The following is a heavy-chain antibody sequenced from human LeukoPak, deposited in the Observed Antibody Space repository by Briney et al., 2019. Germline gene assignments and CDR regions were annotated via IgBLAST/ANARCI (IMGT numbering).Heavy chain of an antibody. V-gene: IGHV1-69*04. J-gene: IGHJ4*02. Sequence: ASVKVSCKASGGTLSSYAISWVRQAPGQGLEWMGRIILILGIANYAQKFQGRVTITADKSTGTAYMELSSLRSEDTAVYYCARDPDIVATTNFDYWGQGTLVTVSS. CDR1: GGTLSSYA. CDR3: ARDPDIVATTNFDY. CDR2: IILILGIA. D-gene: IGHD5-12*01.